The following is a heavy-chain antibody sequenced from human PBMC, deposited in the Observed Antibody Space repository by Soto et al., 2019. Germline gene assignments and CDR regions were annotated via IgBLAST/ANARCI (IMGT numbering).Heavy chain of an antibody. D-gene: IGHD3-16*01. J-gene: IGHJ6*02. CDR3: GMVDNYVTPTPQDV. CDR2: ISPYTGNT. Sequence: QVQLVQSGDEVKKPGASVKVSCKASGYIFVNYGIAWVRQAPRQGLEWMGWISPYTGNTHSASKVQGRLTMTTDTSTSTAYMDLGRLTSDGTAVYYCGMVDNYVTPTPQDVWGQGTTVTVSS. V-gene: IGHV1-18*01. CDR1: GYIFVNYG.